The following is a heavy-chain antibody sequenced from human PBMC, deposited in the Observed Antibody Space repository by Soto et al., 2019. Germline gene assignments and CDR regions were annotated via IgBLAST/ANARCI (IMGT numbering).Heavy chain of an antibody. CDR3: AKNWGQLAS. V-gene: IGHV3-7*01. D-gene: IGHD3-16*01. CDR2: IKHDGSEK. CDR1: GFTFSSYS. J-gene: IGHJ5*02. Sequence: EVQLAESGGGLVQPGGSLRLSCAASGFTFSSYSMTWVRQAPGKGLDWVANIKHDGSEKYYVDSVKGRFTISRDNAKNSLYLQMNSLRADDTAVYYCAKNWGQLASWGQGTLVTVSS.